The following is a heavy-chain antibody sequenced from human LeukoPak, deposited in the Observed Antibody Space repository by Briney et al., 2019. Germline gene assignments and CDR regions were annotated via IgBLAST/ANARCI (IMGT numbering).Heavy chain of an antibody. CDR2: FYYSGST. V-gene: IGHV4-39*07. D-gene: IGHD3-10*01. CDR3: ARGTVRGVAWYYYGMDV. J-gene: IGHJ6*02. CDR1: GASISSSTYY. Sequence: SETLSLTCTVSGASISSSTYYWGWIRQPPGKGLEWIGSFYYSGSTYYNPSLKSRVTISVDTSKNQFSLKLSSVTAADTAVYYCARGTVRGVAWYYYGMDVWGQGTTVPVSS.